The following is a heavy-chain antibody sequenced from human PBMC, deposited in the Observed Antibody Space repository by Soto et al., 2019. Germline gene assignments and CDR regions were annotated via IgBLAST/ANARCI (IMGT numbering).Heavy chain of an antibody. Sequence: QVQLVQSGVEVQKPGASVKVSCKASGYTFSSYVINWLRQAPGQGLEWMGWISPYNGNTNYGQNLQGRVTMTTDTSTSIVDMELRSLRSDDTAVYYCAREGGVWGSFRYFDYWGQGTLVTVPP. D-gene: IGHD3-16*02. CDR3: AREGGVWGSFRYFDY. J-gene: IGHJ4*02. CDR1: GYTFSSYV. CDR2: ISPYNGNT. V-gene: IGHV1-18*04.